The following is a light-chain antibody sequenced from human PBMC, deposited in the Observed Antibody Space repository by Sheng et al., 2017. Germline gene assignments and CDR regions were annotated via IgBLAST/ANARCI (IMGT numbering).Light chain of an antibody. CDR2: NAS. J-gene: IGKJ4*01. Sequence: EIVMTQSPATLSVSPGERATLSCRASQGVSSNLAWYQQKPGQAPRLLIYNASNRATGIPDRFSGSGSGTDFTLTISRLEPEDFAVYYCQQYGRSPPAAFGGGTTVEIK. CDR1: QGVSSN. CDR3: QQYGRSPPAA. V-gene: IGKV3-20*01.